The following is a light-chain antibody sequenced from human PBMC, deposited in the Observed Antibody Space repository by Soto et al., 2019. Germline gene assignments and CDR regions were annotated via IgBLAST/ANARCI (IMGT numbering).Light chain of an antibody. J-gene: IGKJ3*01. Sequence: DIQMTQSPSSLSASLGDSVTITCQASQDISNYLNWYQQKPGKAPKLVISDASNLETGAPSRFSGSGSGTDFTFTISSLQPEDIGTYFCQQYDNLPLSFGPGTKVDIK. CDR3: QQYDNLPLS. CDR1: QDISNY. V-gene: IGKV1-33*01. CDR2: DAS.